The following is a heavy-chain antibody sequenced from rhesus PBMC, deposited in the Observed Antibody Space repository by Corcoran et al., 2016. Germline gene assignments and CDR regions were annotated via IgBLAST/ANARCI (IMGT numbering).Heavy chain of an antibody. J-gene: IGHJ4*01. V-gene: IGHV4-173*01. CDR3: ARDVSSSYAFDY. CDR2: ISGSGGST. D-gene: IGHD6-43*01. Sequence: QVQLQESGPGLVKPSETLSLTCAVSGGSISSNYWRWIRQPPGKGLEWIGRISGSGGSTDYNPSLKSRVTISTDTSKNQVSRKLSAVTAADTAVYYCARDVSSSYAFDYWGQGVLVTVSS. CDR1: GGSISSNY.